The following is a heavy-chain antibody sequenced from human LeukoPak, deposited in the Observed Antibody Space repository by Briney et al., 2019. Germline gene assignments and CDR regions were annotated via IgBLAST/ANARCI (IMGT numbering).Heavy chain of an antibody. CDR3: ATGGASGCHFEY. D-gene: IGHD2-8*01. CDR1: GFTFSWST. V-gene: IGHV3-7*01. Sequence: GGSLRLSCVVSGFTFSWSTMTWVRQVPGKGPEWVAKMKEDGSETQYVDSAKGRFTISRDNAKNSLYLQMNSLRVEDTAVYYCATGGASGCHFEYWGQGALVTVSS. CDR2: MKEDGSET. J-gene: IGHJ1*01.